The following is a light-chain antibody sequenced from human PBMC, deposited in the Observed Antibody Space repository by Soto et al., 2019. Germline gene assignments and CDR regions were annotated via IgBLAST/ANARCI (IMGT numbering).Light chain of an antibody. CDR3: ISFTTRDTYV. J-gene: IGLJ1*01. CDR1: SSDVGNSDY. CDR2: DVS. V-gene: IGLV2-14*01. Sequence: QSVLTQPASVSGSPGQSITISCTGTSSDVGNSDYVSWYQQHPGKVPKLMIYDVSNRPSGVSNRFSGSKSGNTASLTIPGLQAEDEADYYCISFTTRDTYVCVTGTKVTVL.